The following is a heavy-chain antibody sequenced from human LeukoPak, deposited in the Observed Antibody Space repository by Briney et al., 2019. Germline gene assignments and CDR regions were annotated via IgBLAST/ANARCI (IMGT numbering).Heavy chain of an antibody. CDR2: ISNDASST. J-gene: IGHJ4*02. Sequence: GGSLRLSCAAAGFTFSNYWMHWVRQAPGKGLVWVSRISNDASSTTYADSVKGRFTISRDNTKNTLYLQMNSLRAEDTAVYYCARDQDGYNTGPFDYWGQGTLVTVSS. V-gene: IGHV3-74*01. D-gene: IGHD5-24*01. CDR1: GFTFSNYW. CDR3: ARDQDGYNTGPFDY.